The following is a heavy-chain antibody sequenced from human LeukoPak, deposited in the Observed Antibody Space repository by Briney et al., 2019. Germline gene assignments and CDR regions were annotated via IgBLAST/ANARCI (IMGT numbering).Heavy chain of an antibody. CDR3: AKKPATIKFPFDI. Sequence: PGGSLTLSCVGSGFSFSTYDMGWVRQTPGKGLEWFSAISTTGGYTEDADSVKGRFTISRDNSQNTLFLQMHSLRAEDTAVYYCAKKPATIKFPFDIWGQGTLVTVSP. J-gene: IGHJ4*02. CDR1: GFSFSTYD. CDR2: ISTTGGYT. V-gene: IGHV3-23*01. D-gene: IGHD5-24*01.